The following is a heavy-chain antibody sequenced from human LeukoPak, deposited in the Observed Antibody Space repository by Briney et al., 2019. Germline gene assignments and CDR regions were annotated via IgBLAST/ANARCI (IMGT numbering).Heavy chain of an antibody. J-gene: IGHJ6*03. Sequence: GGSLRLSCAASGFTFSNDPMSWVRQTPGKGLEWVSTINYSGGSTYYADSVKGRFTISRDNSKNTLYLQMNSLRAEDTAVYYCANGNRCTSPNCLGYYYFYMDVWGKGTTVTVSS. CDR1: GFTFSNDP. D-gene: IGHD2-8*01. CDR3: ANGNRCTSPNCLGYYYFYMDV. CDR2: INYSGGST. V-gene: IGHV3-23*01.